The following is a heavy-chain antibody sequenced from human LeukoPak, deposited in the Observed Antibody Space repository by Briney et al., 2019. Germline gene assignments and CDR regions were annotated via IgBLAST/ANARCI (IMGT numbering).Heavy chain of an antibody. CDR2: IIPIFGTA. CDR3: ARGPYCSSTSCYSSNYAFLS. J-gene: IGHJ5*02. CDR1: GYTFTSYG. V-gene: IGHV1-69*13. D-gene: IGHD2-2*01. Sequence: SVKVSCKASGYTFTSYGISWVRQAPGQGLEWMGGIIPIFGTANYAQKFQGRVAITADESTSTAYMELSSLRSEDAAVYYCARGPYCSSTSCYSSNYAFLSWGQGTLAIVSS.